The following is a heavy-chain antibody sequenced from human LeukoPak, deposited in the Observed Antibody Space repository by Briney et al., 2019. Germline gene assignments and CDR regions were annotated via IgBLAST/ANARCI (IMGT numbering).Heavy chain of an antibody. V-gene: IGHV1-18*04. CDR1: GYTFNNYG. Sequence: ASVKVSCKASGYTFNNYGISWVRQAPGQRLEWMGWISPYNRNTDYAQKFQGRLTMTTDTSTNTVYMELRNLGYDDTAIYYCARDWGSTTTPNWSDPWGQGTLVTVSS. CDR3: ARDWGSTTTPNWSDP. D-gene: IGHD2-15*01. J-gene: IGHJ5*02. CDR2: ISPYNRNT.